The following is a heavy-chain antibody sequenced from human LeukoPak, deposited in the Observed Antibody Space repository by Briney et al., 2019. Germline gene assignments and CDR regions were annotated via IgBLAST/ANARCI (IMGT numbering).Heavy chain of an antibody. CDR3: ARAAVVPAAPYYYYYYLDV. Sequence: GASVKVSCKVSGYTLTELSMHWVRQAPGKGLEWMGGFDPEDGETIYAQKFQGRVTITADESTSTAYMELSSLRSEDTAVYYCARAAVVPAAPYYYYYYLDVWGKGTTVTVSS. J-gene: IGHJ6*03. CDR1: GYTLTELS. D-gene: IGHD2-2*01. V-gene: IGHV1-24*01. CDR2: FDPEDGET.